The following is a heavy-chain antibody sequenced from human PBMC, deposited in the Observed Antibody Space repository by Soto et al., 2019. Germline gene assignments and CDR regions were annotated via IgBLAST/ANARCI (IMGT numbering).Heavy chain of an antibody. J-gene: IGHJ3*02. D-gene: IGHD7-27*01. CDR2: IYHSGST. V-gene: IGHV4-30-2*01. Sequence: PSETLSLTCAVSGGSISSGGYSWSWIRQPPGKGLEWIGYIYHSGSTYYNPSLKSRVTISVDRSKNQFSLKLSSVTAADTAVYYCASELTGRRDAFDIWGQGTMVTVSS. CDR1: GGSISSGGYS. CDR3: ASELTGRRDAFDI.